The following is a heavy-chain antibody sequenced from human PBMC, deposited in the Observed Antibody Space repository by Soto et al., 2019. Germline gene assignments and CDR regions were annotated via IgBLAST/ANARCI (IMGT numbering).Heavy chain of an antibody. CDR1: GGAFNTFG. CDR2: IIPFFQTA. V-gene: IGHV1-69*13. Sequence: ASVKVSCKASGGAFNTFGFSWVRQAPGQGLEWMGGIIPFFQTANYAQKFQDRVTITADESTSTVYMDLRSLRSEDTAKYYCARSPPMDSGDKYFYDFWGQGALVTVSS. J-gene: IGHJ4*02. D-gene: IGHD4-17*01. CDR3: ARSPPMDSGDKYFYDF.